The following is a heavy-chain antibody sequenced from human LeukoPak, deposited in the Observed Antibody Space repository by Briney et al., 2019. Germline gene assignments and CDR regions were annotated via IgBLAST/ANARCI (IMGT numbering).Heavy chain of an antibody. CDR1: GYTFSSYG. Sequence: ASVKVSCKASGYTFSSYGISWVRQAPGQGLEWMGWISAYNGNTNYAQKLQGRVTMTTDTSTSTAYMELRSLRSDDTAMYYCARMEMATAIFDYWGQGTLVTVSS. CDR2: ISAYNGNT. V-gene: IGHV1-18*01. J-gene: IGHJ4*02. D-gene: IGHD5-24*01. CDR3: ARMEMATAIFDY.